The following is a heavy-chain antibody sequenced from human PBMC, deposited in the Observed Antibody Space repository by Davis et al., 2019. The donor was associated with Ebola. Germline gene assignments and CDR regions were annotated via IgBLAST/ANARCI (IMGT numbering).Heavy chain of an antibody. CDR2: ISSSTTYI. V-gene: IGHV3-21*01. CDR1: GFTFTTYS. Sequence: PGGSLRLSCAASGFTFTTYSMNWVRQAPGKGLEWVSSISSSTTYIYYADPVKGRFTISRDNAKNSLYLQMNSLRAEDTAAYYCARGSTPRYYYYMDVWGKGTTVTVSS. D-gene: IGHD4-23*01. J-gene: IGHJ6*03. CDR3: ARGSTPRYYYYMDV.